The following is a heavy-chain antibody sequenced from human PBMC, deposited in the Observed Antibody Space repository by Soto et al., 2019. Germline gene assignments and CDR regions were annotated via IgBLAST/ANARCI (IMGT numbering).Heavy chain of an antibody. CDR3: ARAPLPPETELRFLEWSFDY. D-gene: IGHD3-3*01. J-gene: IGHJ4*02. CDR2: ISSSSSYI. CDR1: GFTFSSYS. V-gene: IGHV3-21*01. Sequence: GGSLRLSCAASGFTFSSYSMNWVRQAPGKGLEWVSSISSSSSYIYYADSVKGRFTISRDNAKNSLYLQMNSLRAEDTAVYYCARAPLPPETELRFLEWSFDYWGQGTLVTVSS.